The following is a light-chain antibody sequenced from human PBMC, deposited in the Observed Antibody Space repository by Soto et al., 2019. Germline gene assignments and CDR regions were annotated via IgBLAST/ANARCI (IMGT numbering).Light chain of an antibody. V-gene: IGKV4-1*01. CDR3: QHFYSPPPTFP. CDR2: GAS. J-gene: IGKJ3*01. CDR1: QSGLDNSNNKNC. Sequence: DIGMTQSPDSLAVSLGERSTINCKSSQSGLDNSNNKNCLAWYQQKPGQSPKMLIYGASTRESGVPDRVSGSGSGTDFTLSISSLQAEDVAVYYCQHFYSPPPTFPFGPGTKVDI.